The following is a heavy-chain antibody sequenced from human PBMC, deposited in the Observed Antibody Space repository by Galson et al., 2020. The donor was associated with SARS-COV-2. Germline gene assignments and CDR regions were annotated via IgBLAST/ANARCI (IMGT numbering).Heavy chain of an antibody. CDR1: GFTFSSYA. Sequence: GESLKISCAASGFTFSSYAMHWVRQAPGKGLEWVAVISYDGSNKYYADSVKGRFTISRDNSKNTLYLQMNSLRAEDTAVYYCARDTPNRDYYYMDVWGKGTTVTVSS. D-gene: IGHD3-10*01. J-gene: IGHJ6*03. V-gene: IGHV3-30*01. CDR2: ISYDGSNK. CDR3: ARDTPNRDYYYMDV.